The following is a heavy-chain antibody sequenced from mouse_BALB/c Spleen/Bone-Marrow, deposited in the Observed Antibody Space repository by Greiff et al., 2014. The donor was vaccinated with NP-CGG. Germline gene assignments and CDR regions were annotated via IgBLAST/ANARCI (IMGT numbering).Heavy chain of an antibody. CDR1: GYTFTDYA. D-gene: IGHD2-3*01. Sequence: QVELKGSGPELVRAGGSVKIFCKGSGYTFTDYALPWGEASHAKSLEWIGVISTYSGNTNYNQKFKGKATMTVDKSSSTAYMELARLTSEDSAIYYCARGRYDFAYWGQGTLVTVSA. J-gene: IGHJ3*01. CDR2: ISTYSGNT. CDR3: ARGRYDFAY. V-gene: IGHV1-67*01.